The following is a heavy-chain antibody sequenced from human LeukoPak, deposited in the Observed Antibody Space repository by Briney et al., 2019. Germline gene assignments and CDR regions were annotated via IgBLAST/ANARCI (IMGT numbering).Heavy chain of an antibody. CDR2: ISGSSSST. CDR1: GFTFSSYA. V-gene: IGHV3-23*01. D-gene: IGHD5-24*01. CDR3: AKRDGYNSNPLKD. Sequence: GGSLRLSCAASGFTFSSYAMSWVRQAPGKGLEWVSAISGSSSSTYYADSVKGRFTISRDNSKNTLYLQMNSLRAEDTALYYCAKRDGYNSNPLKDWGQGTLVTVSS. J-gene: IGHJ4*02.